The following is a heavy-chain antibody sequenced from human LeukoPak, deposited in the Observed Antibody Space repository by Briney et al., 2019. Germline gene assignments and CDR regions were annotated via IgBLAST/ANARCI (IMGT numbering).Heavy chain of an antibody. CDR1: RFTFSNYA. J-gene: IGHJ4*02. CDR3: AKSAYYDSSGFYREYYFDY. Sequence: GGSLRLSCAASRFTFSNYAMSWVRQAPGKGLEWVSTISGSGGSTYYADSVKGRLTISRDNSKNTLHLQMNSLRAEDTAVYYCAKSAYYDSSGFYREYYFDYWGQGTLVTVSS. V-gene: IGHV3-23*01. D-gene: IGHD3-22*01. CDR2: ISGSGGST.